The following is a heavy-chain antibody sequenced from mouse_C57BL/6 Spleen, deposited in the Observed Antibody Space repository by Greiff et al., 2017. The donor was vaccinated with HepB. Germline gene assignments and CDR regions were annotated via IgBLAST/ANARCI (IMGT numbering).Heavy chain of an antibody. CDR3: ARGAAQATLNV. CDR1: GYTFTSYW. CDR2: IDPSDSYT. V-gene: IGHV1-69*01. Sequence: VQLQQPGAELVMPGASVKLSCKASGYTFTSYWMHWVKQRPGQGLEWIGEIDPSDSYTNYNQKFKGKSTLTVDKSSSTAYMQLSSLTSEDSAVYYCARGAAQATLNVWGTGTTVTVSS. J-gene: IGHJ1*03. D-gene: IGHD3-2*02.